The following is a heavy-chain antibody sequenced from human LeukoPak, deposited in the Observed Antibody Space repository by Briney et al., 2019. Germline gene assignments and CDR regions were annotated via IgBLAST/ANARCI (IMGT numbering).Heavy chain of an antibody. D-gene: IGHD3-22*01. CDR2: INPNSGGT. CDR1: GYTFTGYY. Sequence: ASVKVSCKASGYTFTGYYMHWVRQAPGQGLEWMGWINPNSGGTNYAQKFQGRVTMTRDTSISTAYMELSRLRSDDTAVYYCARVAYYYDSSGYYDGYFDYWGQGTLVTVSS. J-gene: IGHJ4*02. CDR3: ARVAYYYDSSGYYDGYFDY. V-gene: IGHV1-2*02.